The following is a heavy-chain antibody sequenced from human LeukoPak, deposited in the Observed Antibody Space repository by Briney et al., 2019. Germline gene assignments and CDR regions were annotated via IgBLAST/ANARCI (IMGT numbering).Heavy chain of an antibody. J-gene: IGHJ4*02. V-gene: IGHV3-23*01. CDR1: GFTFSSYA. Sequence: QPGGSLRLSCAASGFTFSSYAMNWVRQAPGKGLEWVSAISYSGSSTYYADSVKGRFNISRDNSKNTLYLQMNSLRAEDTAVYYCAKDRSSSFSGFLEYWGQGTLVTVSS. D-gene: IGHD6-6*01. CDR3: AKDRSSSFSGFLEY. CDR2: ISYSGSST.